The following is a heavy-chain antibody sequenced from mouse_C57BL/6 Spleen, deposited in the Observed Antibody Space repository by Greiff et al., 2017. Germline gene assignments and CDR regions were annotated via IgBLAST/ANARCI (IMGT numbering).Heavy chain of an antibody. V-gene: IGHV1-26*01. J-gene: IGHJ4*01. D-gene: IGHD1-1*01. CDR1: GYTFTDYY. CDR3: ARRGFITTVLDY. CDR2: INPNNGGT. Sequence: EVQLQQSGPELVKPGASVKISCKASGYTFTDYYMNWVKQSHGKSLEWIGDINPNNGGTSYNQKFKGKATLTVDKSSSTAYMELRSLTSEDSAVYYCARRGFITTVLDYWGQGTSVTVSS.